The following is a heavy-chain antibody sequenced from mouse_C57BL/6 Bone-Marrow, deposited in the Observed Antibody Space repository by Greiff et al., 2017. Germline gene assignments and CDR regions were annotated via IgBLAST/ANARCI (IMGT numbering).Heavy chain of an antibody. CDR2: ISYDGSN. CDR3: SSGRLRGHRYWCFDV. V-gene: IGHV3-6*01. Sequence: DVQLQESGPGLVKPSQSLSLTCSVTGYSITSGYYWNWIRQFPGNKLEWVGYISYDGSNNYNPSLKNRISITRDTSKNQFCLKLNSVTTEDTATYYCSSGRLRGHRYWCFDVWGTGTTVTVSS. CDR1: GYSITSGYY. J-gene: IGHJ1*03. D-gene: IGHD2-2*01.